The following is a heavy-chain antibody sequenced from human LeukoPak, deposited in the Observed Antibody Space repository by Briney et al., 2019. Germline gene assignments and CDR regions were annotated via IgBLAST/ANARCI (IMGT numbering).Heavy chain of an antibody. V-gene: IGHV3-33*01. J-gene: IGHJ4*02. Sequence: GRSLRLSCAASGFTLSSYGTHWVRQAPGKGREWVAVIWYDGSNKYYADSVKGRFTISRDNSKNTLYLQMNSLRCEDTAVYYCAREARYSGSYYQFVYWGQGTLVTVSS. CDR2: IWYDGSNK. D-gene: IGHD1-26*01. CDR1: GFTLSSYG. CDR3: AREARYSGSYYQFVY.